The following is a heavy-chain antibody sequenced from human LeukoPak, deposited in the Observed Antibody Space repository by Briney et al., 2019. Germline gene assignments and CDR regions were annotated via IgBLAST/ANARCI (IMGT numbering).Heavy chain of an antibody. V-gene: IGHV3-53*01. CDR2: IYSGGST. D-gene: IGHD5-18*01. Sequence: GGSLRLSCAASGFTVSSNYMSWVRQAPGKGLEWVSVIYSGGSTYYADSVKGRFTISRDNFKNTLYLQMNSLRAEDTAVYYCARVDVPYSTLSQYYYYYMDVWGKGTTVTVSS. CDR3: ARVDVPYSTLSQYYYYYMDV. J-gene: IGHJ6*03. CDR1: GFTVSSNY.